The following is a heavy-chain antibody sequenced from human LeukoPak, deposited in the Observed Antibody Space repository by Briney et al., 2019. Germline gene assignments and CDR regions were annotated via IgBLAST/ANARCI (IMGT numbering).Heavy chain of an antibody. CDR2: ISGSGGSA. Sequence: PGGSLRLSCAASGFTFSSYAMSWVRQAPGKGLEWVSAISGSGGSAYYADSVKGRFTISRDNSKNTLYLQMNSLRAEDTAVYYCAKLGMIVVVPRDYWGQGTLVTVSS. D-gene: IGHD3-22*01. CDR3: AKLGMIVVVPRDY. V-gene: IGHV3-23*01. J-gene: IGHJ4*02. CDR1: GFTFSSYA.